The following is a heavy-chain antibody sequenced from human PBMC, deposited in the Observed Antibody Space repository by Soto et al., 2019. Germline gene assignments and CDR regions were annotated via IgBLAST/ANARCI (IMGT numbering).Heavy chain of an antibody. J-gene: IGHJ5*02. CDR2: ISSSGST. CDR1: GCSMGGVGY. D-gene: IGHD2-21*02. CDR3: ARSGVTGIVIPSHWFDP. Sequence: SETLSLSCPVSGCSMGGVGYWSWIRQFPGRGLEWIGCISSSGSTYYNPALNNRISLSLDTSQNQFSLKLLSVTAADTAIYYCARSGVTGIVIPSHWFDPWGQGTLVTVSS. V-gene: IGHV4-31*03.